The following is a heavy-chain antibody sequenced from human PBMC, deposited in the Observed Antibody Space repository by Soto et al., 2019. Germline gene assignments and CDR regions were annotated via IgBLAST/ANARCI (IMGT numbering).Heavy chain of an antibody. J-gene: IGHJ6*02. CDR3: ARHGFGPLHGLVEV. CDR2: IMYSGYS. Sequence: QVQLQESGPGLVKPSETLSLTCTVSGDSLTNYYCSWFRQPPGKGLEWIGYIMYSGYSAYNLSLKRLVTMSMDTSKTPFSLMLESVTATDTAVYYCARHGFGPLHGLVEVWGHGTTVIVSS. V-gene: IGHV4-59*08. D-gene: IGHD3-10*01. CDR1: GDSLTNYY.